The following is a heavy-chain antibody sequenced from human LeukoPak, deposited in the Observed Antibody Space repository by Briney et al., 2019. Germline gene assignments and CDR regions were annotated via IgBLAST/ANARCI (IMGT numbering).Heavy chain of an antibody. CDR1: GGSISSSSYY. Sequence: SETLSLTCIVSGGSISSSSYYWGWIRQPPGKGLEWIGSIYYSGSTYYNPSLKSRVTISVDTSKNQFSLKLSSVTAADTAVYYCARLGLRLRPPGDWGQGTLVTVSS. V-gene: IGHV4-39*01. CDR3: ARLGLRLRPPGD. J-gene: IGHJ4*02. CDR2: IYYSGST. D-gene: IGHD4-17*01.